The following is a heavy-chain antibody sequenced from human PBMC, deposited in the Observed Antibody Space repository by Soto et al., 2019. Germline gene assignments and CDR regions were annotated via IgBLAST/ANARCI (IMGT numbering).Heavy chain of an antibody. D-gene: IGHD3-3*01. CDR1: GYTFTSYD. J-gene: IGHJ6*04. CDR3: ARGDITIFGVVIIGSGLFPWAV. V-gene: IGHV1-8*01. CDR2: MNPNSGNT. Sequence: ASVKVSCKASGYTFTSYDINWVRQATGQGLEWMGWMNPNSGNTGYAQKFQGRVTMTRNTSISTAYMELGSLRSEDTAVYYCARGDITIFGVVIIGSGLFPWAVWGKGTTVTVSS.